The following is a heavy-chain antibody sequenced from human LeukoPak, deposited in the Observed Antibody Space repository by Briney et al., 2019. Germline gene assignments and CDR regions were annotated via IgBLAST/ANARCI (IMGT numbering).Heavy chain of an antibody. J-gene: IGHJ4*02. CDR2: ISSSSSYT. D-gene: IGHD6-13*01. Sequence: GGSLTLSCAASGFPFSDYYMSWIRQATGEGLEWVSYISSSSSYTNYADSVKGRFTISRDNAKNSLYLQMNSLRAEDTAVYYCARLAGARDYWGQGTLVTVSS. CDR1: GFPFSDYY. V-gene: IGHV3-11*06. CDR3: ARLAGARDY.